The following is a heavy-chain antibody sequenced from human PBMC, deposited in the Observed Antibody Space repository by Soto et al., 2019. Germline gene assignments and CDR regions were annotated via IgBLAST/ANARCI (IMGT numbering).Heavy chain of an antibody. Sequence: TSETLSLTCGVSGGTVASSHWWSWVRQSPGRGLEWIGNVYHTGDTNFNPSLQSRVTFSVDKSNNQFSLRLTSVTAADTAVYFCAREIVTAGGNNYFDPWGPGXLVTVSS. CDR3: AREIVTAGGNNYFDP. D-gene: IGHD2-21*02. CDR1: GGTVASSHW. J-gene: IGHJ5*02. V-gene: IGHV4-4*02. CDR2: VYHTGDT.